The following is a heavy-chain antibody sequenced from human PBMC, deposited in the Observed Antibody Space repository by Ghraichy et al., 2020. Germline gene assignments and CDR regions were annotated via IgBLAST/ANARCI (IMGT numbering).Heavy chain of an antibody. J-gene: IGHJ4*02. CDR2: ISYSGSA. D-gene: IGHD4-17*01. CDR1: GGSISIDH. Sequence: SETLSLTRTVSGGSISIDHWSWIRQPPGKGLEWIGYISYSGSASYSPSLKSRVTISLDTSKNHFSLKLTSVTAADTAVYYCARSLSGLDSGDSWGQGTLVTVSS. V-gene: IGHV4-59*01. CDR3: ARSLSGLDSGDS.